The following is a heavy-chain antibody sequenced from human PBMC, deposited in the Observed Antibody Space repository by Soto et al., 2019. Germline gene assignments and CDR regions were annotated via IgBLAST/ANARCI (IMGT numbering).Heavy chain of an antibody. V-gene: IGHV3-21*01. D-gene: IGHD3-22*01. J-gene: IGHJ4*02. CDR1: GFTFSSYS. Sequence: EVQLVESGGGLVKPGGSLRFSCAASGFTFSSYSMNWVRQAPGKGLEWVSSISSSSSYIYYADSVKGRFTISRDNAKNSLYLQMNSLRAEDTAVYYCARPPNYYDSRGYNGYWGQGTLVTVSS. CDR2: ISSSSSYI. CDR3: ARPPNYYDSRGYNGY.